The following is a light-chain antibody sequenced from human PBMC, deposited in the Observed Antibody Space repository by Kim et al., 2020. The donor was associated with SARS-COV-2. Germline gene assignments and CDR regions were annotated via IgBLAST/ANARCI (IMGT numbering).Light chain of an antibody. J-gene: IGKJ4*01. CDR3: QQYTDWPLT. CDR1: QSVRSY. Sequence: VSPGERVTLSCRASQSVRSYLAWYQQKPGQAPRLLICDASTRATGIPARFSGSGSGTEFTLTISSLQSEDFAVYFCQQYTDWPLTFGGGTRVEIK. CDR2: DAS. V-gene: IGKV3-15*01.